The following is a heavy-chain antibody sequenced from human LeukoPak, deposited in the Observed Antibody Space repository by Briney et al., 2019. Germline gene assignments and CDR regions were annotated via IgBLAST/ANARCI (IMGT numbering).Heavy chain of an antibody. Sequence: GESLRLSCAASGFTFSSYGMHWVRQAPGKGLEWVAVISYDGSKKHYADSVKGRFTISRDKSKNTLYLQMNSLRPEDTAVYYCAKDPWGYCGGDCHSEFDYWGQGTLVTVSS. J-gene: IGHJ4*02. V-gene: IGHV3-30*18. CDR2: ISYDGSKK. CDR3: AKDPWGYCGGDCHSEFDY. D-gene: IGHD2-21*02. CDR1: GFTFSSYG.